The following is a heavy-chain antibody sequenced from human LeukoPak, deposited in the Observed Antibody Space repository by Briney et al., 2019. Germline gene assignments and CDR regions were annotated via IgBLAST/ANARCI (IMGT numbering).Heavy chain of an antibody. CDR3: ARDSSAARPNYYFDY. CDR2: IKQGGSEK. J-gene: IGHJ4*02. Sequence: PGGSLRLSCAASGFTFSSYWMSWVRQAPGKGLEWVANIKQGGSEKYYVDSVKGRFTISRDNAKNSLYLQMNSLRAEDTAVYYCARDSSAARPNYYFDYWGQGTLVTVSS. V-gene: IGHV3-7*01. CDR1: GFTFSSYW. D-gene: IGHD6-6*01.